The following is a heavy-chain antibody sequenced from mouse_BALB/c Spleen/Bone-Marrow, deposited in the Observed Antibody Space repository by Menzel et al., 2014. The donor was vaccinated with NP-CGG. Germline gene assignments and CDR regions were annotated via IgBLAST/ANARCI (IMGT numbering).Heavy chain of an antibody. CDR2: IRNKANGYTT. CDR3: ARDNYYGYHWYFDV. CDR1: GFTFTDYY. J-gene: IGHJ1*01. Sequence: EVKLVESGEGLVQPGGSLRLSCATSGFTFTDYYMSWVRQPPGKALEWLGFIRNKANGYTTEYSASVKGRFTISRDNSQSILYLQMNTLRAEDSATYYCARDNYYGYHWYFDVWGAGTTVTVSS. V-gene: IGHV7-3*02. D-gene: IGHD1-2*01.